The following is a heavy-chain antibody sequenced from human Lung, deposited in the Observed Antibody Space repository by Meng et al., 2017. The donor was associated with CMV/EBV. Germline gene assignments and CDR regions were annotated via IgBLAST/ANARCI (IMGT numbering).Heavy chain of an antibody. CDR1: GFTFSSYA. CDR3: ARDRGAFDI. J-gene: IGHJ3*02. V-gene: IGHV3-30-3*01. Sequence: SXKISCAASGFTFSSYAMHWVRQAPGKGLEWVAVISYDGSNKYYADSVKGRFTISRDNSKNSLYLQMNSLRTEDTAVYYCARDRGAFDIWGQGTVVTVSS. D-gene: IGHD3-10*01. CDR2: ISYDGSNK.